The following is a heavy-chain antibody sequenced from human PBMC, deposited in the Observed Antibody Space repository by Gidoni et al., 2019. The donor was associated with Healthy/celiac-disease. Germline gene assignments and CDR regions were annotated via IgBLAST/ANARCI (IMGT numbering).Heavy chain of an antibody. D-gene: IGHD1-26*01. CDR3: ATGPYSGSYYGAFDI. Sequence: QVQLVQSGAEVKKPGASVQVSCKASGYTFTSSAMHWVRQAPGQRLEWMGWINAGNGNTKYSQKFQGRVTITRDTSASTAYMELSSLRSEDTAVYYCATGPYSGSYYGAFDIWGQGTMVTVSS. CDR2: INAGNGNT. CDR1: GYTFTSSA. V-gene: IGHV1-3*01. J-gene: IGHJ3*02.